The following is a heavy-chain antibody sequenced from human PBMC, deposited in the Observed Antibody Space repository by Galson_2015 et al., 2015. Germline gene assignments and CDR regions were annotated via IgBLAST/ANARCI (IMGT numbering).Heavy chain of an antibody. CDR2: ISGSGGST. Sequence: SLRLSCAASGFTFSSYAMSWVRQAPGEGLEWVSAISGSGGSTYYADSVKGRFTISRDNSKNTLYLQMNSLRAEDTAVYYCAKVVTMVRGEFDYWGQGTLVTVSS. CDR1: GFTFSSYA. D-gene: IGHD3-10*01. V-gene: IGHV3-23*01. CDR3: AKVVTMVRGEFDY. J-gene: IGHJ4*02.